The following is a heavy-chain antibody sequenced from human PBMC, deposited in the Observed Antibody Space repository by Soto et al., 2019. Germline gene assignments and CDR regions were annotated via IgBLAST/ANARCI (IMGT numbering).Heavy chain of an antibody. Sequence: QVQLLESGGGVVQPGGSLRLSCEASGFNFNTYGMHWVRQSPGKGLEWVAIIWYKGSNKNYADSVKGRFAISRDNSKNTLWLQMNTRRDENTAVYYCARDKGPVTARVSLDYWGQGTLVTVSS. CDR3: ARDKGPVTARVSLDY. CDR1: GFNFNTYG. D-gene: IGHD6-6*01. J-gene: IGHJ4*02. V-gene: IGHV3-33*01. CDR2: IWYKGSNK.